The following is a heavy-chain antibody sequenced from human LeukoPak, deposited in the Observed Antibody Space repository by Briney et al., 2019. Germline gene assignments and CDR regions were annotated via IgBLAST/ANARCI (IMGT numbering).Heavy chain of an antibody. CDR1: GGSISSGSYY. CDR3: ARFTPSSDYRFAFDY. D-gene: IGHD4-11*01. V-gene: IGHV4-39*01. Sequence: LSETLSLTCTVSGGSISSGSYYWGWIRQPPGKGLEWIGSIYYSGSTYYNPSLKSRVTISVDTSKNQFSLKLTSVTAADTAVYYCARFTPSSDYRFAFDYWGQGTLVTVSS. J-gene: IGHJ4*02. CDR2: IYYSGST.